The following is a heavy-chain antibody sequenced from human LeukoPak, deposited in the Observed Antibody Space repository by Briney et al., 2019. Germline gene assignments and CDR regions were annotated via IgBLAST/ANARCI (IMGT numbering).Heavy chain of an antibody. CDR1: GYTFTGYY. CDR2: INPNSGGT. Sequence: ASVKVSCKASGYTFTGYYMHWVRQAPGQGLEWMGWINPNSGGTNYAQKFQGRVTMTRDTSISTAYMELRSLRSDDTAVYYCARVGISMVDPDDAFDIWGQGTMVTVSS. D-gene: IGHD3-10*01. V-gene: IGHV1-2*02. CDR3: ARVGISMVDPDDAFDI. J-gene: IGHJ3*02.